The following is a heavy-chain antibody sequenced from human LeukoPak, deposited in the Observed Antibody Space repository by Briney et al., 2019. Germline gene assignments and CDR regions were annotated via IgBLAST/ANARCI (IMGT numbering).Heavy chain of an antibody. Sequence: GGSLRLSCAASGITFSNSWMCWVRQAPGKGLEWVANIKEDGSEKYYVNPVKGRFTISRDNAKNSLYLQMNSLRAEDTAVYYCTRGGGSGSYYKRELDYWGQGTLVTVSS. CDR1: GITFSNSW. J-gene: IGHJ4*02. V-gene: IGHV3-7*01. CDR3: TRGGGSGSYYKRELDY. CDR2: IKEDGSEK. D-gene: IGHD3-10*01.